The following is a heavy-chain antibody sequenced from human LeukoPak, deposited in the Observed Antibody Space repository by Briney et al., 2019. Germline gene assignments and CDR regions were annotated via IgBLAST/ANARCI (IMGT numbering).Heavy chain of an antibody. CDR3: AKGADGSAYYFFDY. J-gene: IGHJ4*02. CDR1: GFSFYNYA. Sequence: GGSLRLSCAASGFSFYNYALNWVRQAPGKGLEWVSVIGGSGGGTYYADSVKGRFTIFRDSSKNTLYLQMKNLRAEDTAVYYCAKGADGSAYYFFDYWGQGALVTVSS. CDR2: IGGSGGGT. D-gene: IGHD3-22*01. V-gene: IGHV3-23*01.